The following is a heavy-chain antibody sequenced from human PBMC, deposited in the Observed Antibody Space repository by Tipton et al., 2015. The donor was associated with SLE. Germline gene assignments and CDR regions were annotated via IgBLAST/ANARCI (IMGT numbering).Heavy chain of an antibody. V-gene: IGHV1-46*01. CDR2: IIPSAGST. CDR3: AREESGGYWDY. J-gene: IGHJ4*02. Sequence: QSGPEVKQPGASVKVSCKASGYTFTSYYIHWVRQAPGQGLEWMGIIIPSAGSTNYAQKFQGRVTMTRDTSTSTVYMELSSLTSEDPAVYFCAREESGGYWDYWGQGILVTVSS. CDR1: GYTFTSYY. D-gene: IGHD2-15*01.